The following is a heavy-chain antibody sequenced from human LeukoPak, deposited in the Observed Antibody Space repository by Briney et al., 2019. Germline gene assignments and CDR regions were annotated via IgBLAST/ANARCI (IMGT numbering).Heavy chain of an antibody. Sequence: SETLSLTCAVYGGSFSGYYWSWIRQPPGKGLEWIGEINHSGSTNYNPSLKSRVTISVDTSKNQYSLKLSSVTAADTAVYYYARGGSGSYFPGGYWGQGTLVTVSS. CDR3: ARGGSGSYFPGGY. CDR2: INHSGST. CDR1: GGSFSGYY. J-gene: IGHJ4*02. V-gene: IGHV4-34*01. D-gene: IGHD1-26*01.